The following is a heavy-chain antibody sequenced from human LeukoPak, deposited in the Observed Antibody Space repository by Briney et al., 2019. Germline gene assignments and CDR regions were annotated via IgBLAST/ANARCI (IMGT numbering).Heavy chain of an antibody. Sequence: SETLSLTCAVYGGSFSGYYWSWIRQPPGKGLEWIGEINHSGSTYYNPSLKSRVTISVDTSKNQFSLKLSSVTAAGTAVYYCARAITVYGVVTPFEPWGQGTLVTVSS. CDR2: INHSGST. V-gene: IGHV4-34*09. CDR1: GGSFSGYY. D-gene: IGHD3-3*01. CDR3: ARAITVYGVVTPFEP. J-gene: IGHJ5*02.